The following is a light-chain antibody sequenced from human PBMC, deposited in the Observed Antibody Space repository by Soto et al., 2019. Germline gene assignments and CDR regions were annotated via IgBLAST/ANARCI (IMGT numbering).Light chain of an antibody. CDR2: ASS. V-gene: IGKV1-39*01. J-gene: IGKJ1*01. CDR3: LHTHSAPAT. CDR1: QNVDNC. Sequence: DIQMTQYPSSLSASVGDRVTITCRASQNVDNCVSWYQQTPGKAPKLLIYASSTLQSGVPSRFSGSGSGTDFTLTISGLQRGDLATYYCLHTHSAPATFGQGTRVEIK.